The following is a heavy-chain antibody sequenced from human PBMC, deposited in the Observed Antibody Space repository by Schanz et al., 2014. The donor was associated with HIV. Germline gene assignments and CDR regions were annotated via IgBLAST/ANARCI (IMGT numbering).Heavy chain of an antibody. CDR1: GYTFFDYD. Sequence: QVQLVQSGPEVKKPGASVRVSCETSGYTFFDYDINWVRQAPGQGLEWMGWVNPESGNTGMADKFLASLSLPMSTSTGTAYRELDSLRSEDTAAYYCVRAASFPFDKEGYYRNWYFDFWGRGTLVAVSS. CDR2: VNPESGNT. V-gene: IGHV1-8*03. D-gene: IGHD1-26*01. CDR3: VRAASFPFDKEGYYRNWYFDF. J-gene: IGHJ2*01.